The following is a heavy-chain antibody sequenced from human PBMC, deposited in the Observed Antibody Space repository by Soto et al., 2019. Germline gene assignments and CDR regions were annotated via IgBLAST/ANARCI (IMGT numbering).Heavy chain of an antibody. V-gene: IGHV4-59*01. CDR3: VRSGHSFGGFM. J-gene: IGHJ4*02. CDR1: GASMNNYY. Sequence: QVQLQEWGPGLVKPSETLSLTCTVSGASMNNYYGSWVRQPPGKGLEWIGYMYYSGGSNSNPSLKGRVTISVDTSKNQISLKLTSVTAADTAVYYCVRSGHSFGGFMWGQGTLVTVSS. CDR2: MYYSGGS. D-gene: IGHD3-16*01.